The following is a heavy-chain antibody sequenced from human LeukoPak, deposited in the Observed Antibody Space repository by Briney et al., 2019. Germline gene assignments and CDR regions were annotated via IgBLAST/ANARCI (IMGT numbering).Heavy chain of an antibody. CDR2: ISYSGST. CDR3: TRLLNNDNAGDPDTFDI. D-gene: IGHD4-17*01. V-gene: IGHV4-59*08. Sequence: SETLSLTCSVYGDSISRHYWSWIRQPPGKGLEWIGYISYSGSTRYNPSFQSRVTISMEMSKTHFSLKLTSVTAADTAVYYCTRLLNNDNAGDPDTFDIWGPGTMVTVSS. J-gene: IGHJ3*02. CDR1: GDSISRHY.